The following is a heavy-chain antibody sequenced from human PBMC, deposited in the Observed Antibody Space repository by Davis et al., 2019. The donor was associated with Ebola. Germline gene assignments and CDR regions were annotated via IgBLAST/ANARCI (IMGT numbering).Heavy chain of an antibody. CDR1: GFTFSSYS. V-gene: IGHV3-21*04. D-gene: IGHD6-13*01. CDR2: ISSSSSYI. J-gene: IGHJ6*02. CDR3: ARSIAAARWYYYGMDV. Sequence: PGGSLRLSCAASGFTFSSYSMNWVRQAPGKGLEWVSSISSSSSYIYYADSVKGRFTISRDNSKNTLYLQMNSLRAEDTAVYYCARSIAAARWYYYGMDVWGQGTTVTVSS.